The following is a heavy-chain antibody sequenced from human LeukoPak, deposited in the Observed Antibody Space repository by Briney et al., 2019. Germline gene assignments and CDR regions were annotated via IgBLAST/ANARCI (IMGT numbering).Heavy chain of an antibody. D-gene: IGHD3-10*01. CDR1: GGSISSYY. Sequence: SETLSLTCTVSGGSISSYYWSWIRQPAGKGPEWIGRIYTSGSTNYNPSLKSRVTMSVDTSKNQFSLELSSVTAADTAVYYCARDLGITMVRGVIRGGPNWFDPWGQGTLVTVSS. CDR3: ARDLGITMVRGVIRGGPNWFDP. CDR2: IYTSGST. V-gene: IGHV4-4*07. J-gene: IGHJ5*02.